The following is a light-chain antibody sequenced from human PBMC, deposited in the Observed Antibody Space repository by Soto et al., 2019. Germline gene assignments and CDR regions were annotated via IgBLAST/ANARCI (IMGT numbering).Light chain of an antibody. CDR2: GAS. CDR3: QQYNNWPLIT. J-gene: IGKJ5*01. CDR1: QSVSSC. Sequence: EIVMTQSPATLSVSPGERATLSCRASQSVSSCLAWYHHNPGQAPRLIIYGASSRATGTPARISGSGSGTEFTLTISRLQSEDFVVYYCQQYNNWPLITFGPGTRVEIK. V-gene: IGKV3-15*01.